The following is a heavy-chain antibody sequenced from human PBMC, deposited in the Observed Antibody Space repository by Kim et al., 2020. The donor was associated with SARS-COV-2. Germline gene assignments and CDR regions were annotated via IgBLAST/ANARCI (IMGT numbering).Heavy chain of an antibody. D-gene: IGHD3-10*01. J-gene: IGHJ4*02. CDR2: IYYSGST. Sequence: SETLSLTCTVSGGSISSGGYYWSWIRQHPGKGLEWIGYIYYSGSTYYNPSLKSRVTRLVDTSKNQFSLKMSSGTAADTAVYYCARDSSGGSFDYWGQGTLVTVSS. CDR1: GGSISSGGYY. V-gene: IGHV4-31*03. CDR3: ARDSSGGSFDY.